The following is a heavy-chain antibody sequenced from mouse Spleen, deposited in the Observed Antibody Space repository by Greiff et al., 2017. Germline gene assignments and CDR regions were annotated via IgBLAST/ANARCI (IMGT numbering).Heavy chain of an antibody. CDR3: ARHMGGNYFDY. J-gene: IGHJ2*01. V-gene: IGHV5-15*01. Sequence: EVKLMESGGGLVKPGGSLKLSCAASGFTFSDYGMAWVRQAPGKGPEWVAFISNLAYSIYYADTVTGRFTISRENAKNTLYLEMSSLRSEDTAMYYCARHMGGNYFDYWGQGTTLTVSS. CDR2: ISNLAYSI. D-gene: IGHD1-1*02. CDR1: GFTFSDYG.